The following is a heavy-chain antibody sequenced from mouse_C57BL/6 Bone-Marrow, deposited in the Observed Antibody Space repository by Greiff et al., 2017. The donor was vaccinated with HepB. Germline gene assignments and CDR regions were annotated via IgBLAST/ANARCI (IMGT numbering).Heavy chain of an antibody. CDR3: ARHPYYYGSSYAIDY. CDR1: GFSLTSYG. J-gene: IGHJ4*01. CDR2: IWSDGST. Sequence: QVQLKESGPGLVAPSQSLSITCTVSGFSLTSYGVHWVRQPPGKGLEWLVVIWSDGSTTYNSALKSRLSISKDNSKSQVFLKMNSLQTDDTAMYYCARHPYYYGSSYAIDYWGQGTSVTVSS. V-gene: IGHV2-6-1*01. D-gene: IGHD1-1*01.